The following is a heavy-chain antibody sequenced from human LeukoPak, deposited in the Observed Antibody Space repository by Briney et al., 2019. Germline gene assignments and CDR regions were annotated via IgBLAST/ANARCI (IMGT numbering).Heavy chain of an antibody. Sequence: GESLKISCKGSGYSFTSYWIAWVRQMPGQGLEWMGIIDPGDSDTRYSPSFQGHVTISADKSINTAYLQWTSLKASDTAIYYCARRADTLTGYSSYDSWGQGTLVSVSS. V-gene: IGHV5-51*01. D-gene: IGHD3-9*01. J-gene: IGHJ5*01. CDR2: IDPGDSDT. CDR3: ARRADTLTGYSSYDS. CDR1: GYSFTSYW.